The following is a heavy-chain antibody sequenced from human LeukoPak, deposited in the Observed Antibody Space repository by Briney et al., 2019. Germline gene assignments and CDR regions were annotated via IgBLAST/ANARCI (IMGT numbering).Heavy chain of an antibody. J-gene: IGHJ3*02. Sequence: GGSLRLSCAASGVTVSSNYMSWVRQAPGKGLEWVSVIYSGGSTYYADSVKGRFTISRDNSKNTLYLQMNSLRAEDTAVYYCAREIAGGAFDIWGQGTMVTVSS. V-gene: IGHV3-66*01. CDR1: GVTVSSNY. CDR2: IYSGGST. D-gene: IGHD3-16*01. CDR3: AREIAGGAFDI.